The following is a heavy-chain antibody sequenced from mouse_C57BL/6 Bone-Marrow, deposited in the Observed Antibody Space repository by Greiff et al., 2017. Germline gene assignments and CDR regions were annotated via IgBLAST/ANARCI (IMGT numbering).Heavy chain of an antibody. V-gene: IGHV1-82*01. CDR2: IYPGDGDT. CDR3: ARRTRFAY. CDR1: GYAFSSSW. J-gene: IGHJ3*01. Sequence: QVQLKESGPELVKPGASVKISCKASGYAFSSSWMNWVKQRPGKGLEWIGRIYPGDGDTNYNGKFKGKATLTADKSSSTAYMQLSSLTSEDSAVYVCARRTRFAYWGQGTLVTVSA.